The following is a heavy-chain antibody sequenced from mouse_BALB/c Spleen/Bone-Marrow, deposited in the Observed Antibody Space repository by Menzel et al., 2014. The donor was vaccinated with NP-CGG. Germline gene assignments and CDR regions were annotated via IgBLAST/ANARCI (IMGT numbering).Heavy chain of an antibody. J-gene: IGHJ2*01. CDR3: ARNYRYYFDY. Sequence: QVQLQQSGAELVKPGASVKLSCKASGYTFTSYWMHWVKQRPGQGLEWIGEINPSNGRTNYNEKFKSKATLTVDKSSSTAYMQLSSLTSEDSAAYYCARNYRYYFDYWGQGTTLTVSS. CDR2: INPSNGRT. CDR1: GYTFTSYW. V-gene: IGHV1S81*02. D-gene: IGHD2-14*01.